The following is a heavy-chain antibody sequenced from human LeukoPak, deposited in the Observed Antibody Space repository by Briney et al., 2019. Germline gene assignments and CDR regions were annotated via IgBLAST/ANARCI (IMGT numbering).Heavy chain of an antibody. Sequence: ASETLSLTCTVSGGSIGSSSYYWGWIRQPPGKGLEWIGSIYYSGSTYYNPSLKSRVTISVDTSKNQFSLKLSSVTAADTAVYYCARVRTFGVAVAGHFDYWGQGTLVTVSS. CDR1: GGSIGSSSYY. CDR3: ARVRTFGVAVAGHFDY. J-gene: IGHJ4*02. V-gene: IGHV4-39*07. D-gene: IGHD6-19*01. CDR2: IYYSGST.